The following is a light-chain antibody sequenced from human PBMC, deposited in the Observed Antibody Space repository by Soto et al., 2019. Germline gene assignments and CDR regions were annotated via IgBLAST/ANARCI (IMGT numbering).Light chain of an antibody. V-gene: IGKV1-5*01. CDR1: QSISTW. CDR3: QQYNYYPYT. J-gene: IGKJ2*01. CDR2: GAS. Sequence: DIQMTQTPSTQSASVGDRVTITCRASQSISTWLAWYHQKPGKAPKLLISGASSLESGVPSRFSGSGSGTEFSLAISSLQPDDFATYYCQQYNYYPYTFGEGTKLEIK.